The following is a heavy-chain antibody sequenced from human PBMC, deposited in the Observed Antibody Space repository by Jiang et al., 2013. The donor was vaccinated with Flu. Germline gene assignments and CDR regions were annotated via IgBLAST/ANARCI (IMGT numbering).Heavy chain of an antibody. Sequence: CTVSGGSISSSSYVLGLDPPAPGKGLEWIGSIYYSGSTYYNPSLKSRVTISVDTSKNQFSLKLSSVTAADTAVYYCASPTVTGDFDYWGQGTLVTVSS. CDR1: GGSISSSSYV. D-gene: IGHD1-14*01. V-gene: IGHV4-39*01. J-gene: IGHJ4*02. CDR2: IYYSGST. CDR3: ASPTVTGDFDY.